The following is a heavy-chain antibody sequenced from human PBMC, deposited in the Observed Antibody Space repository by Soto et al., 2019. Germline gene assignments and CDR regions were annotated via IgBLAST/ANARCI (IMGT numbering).Heavy chain of an antibody. D-gene: IGHD3-16*01. CDR3: ATRVPNTRAYVGVFDY. J-gene: IGHJ4*02. CDR2: VYHTGST. Sequence: SETLSLTCTVSGDSFTSYFWSWLRQPPGKGLEWIGYVYHTGSTEYNPSLESRVVISIDTSKNQFSLKLNSVTAADTAVYYCATRVPNTRAYVGVFDYWGQGTQVTVSS. CDR1: GDSFTSYF. V-gene: IGHV4-59*08.